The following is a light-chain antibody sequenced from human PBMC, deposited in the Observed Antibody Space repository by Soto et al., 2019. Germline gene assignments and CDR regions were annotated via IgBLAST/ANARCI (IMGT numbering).Light chain of an antibody. CDR1: QSIGNY. V-gene: IGKV1-39*01. CDR3: QLSYSVPPT. Sequence: DIPMTQSPSSLSASVGDRVTITCRASQSIGNYLNWYLQKPGKAPKLLIYGASTLQRGVPSRFSGSGSGTDFTLPISSLDPELFATYYCQLSYSVPPTFGQGTRLDIK. CDR2: GAS. J-gene: IGKJ5*01.